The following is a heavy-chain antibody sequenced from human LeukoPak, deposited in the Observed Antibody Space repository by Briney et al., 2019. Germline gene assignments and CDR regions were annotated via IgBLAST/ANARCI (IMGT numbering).Heavy chain of an antibody. V-gene: IGHV4-39*07. Sequence: NPSETLSLTCSVSGGSITKNGYYWGWIRQSPETGLEWIGSMHYSGSTYYNPSLNSRVTISVDTSKNQFSLKLSSVTAADTAVYYCARDPKAVAGTAYDAFDIWGQGTMVTVSS. D-gene: IGHD6-19*01. CDR1: GGSITKNGYY. CDR3: ARDPKAVAGTAYDAFDI. J-gene: IGHJ3*02. CDR2: MHYSGST.